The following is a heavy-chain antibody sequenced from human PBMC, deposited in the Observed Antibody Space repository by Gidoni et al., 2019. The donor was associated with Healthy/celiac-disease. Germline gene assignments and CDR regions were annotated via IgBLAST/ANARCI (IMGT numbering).Heavy chain of an antibody. Sequence: QVQLQESGPGLVTPSETLSLTCTVSGGPISSYSWSWIRQPPGKGLEWIGYIYYSGSTNYNPSLKSRVTISVDTSKNQFSLKLSSVTAADTAVYYCAGSTKYSSSGYVDYWGQGTLVTVSS. CDR3: AGSTKYSSSGYVDY. D-gene: IGHD6-13*01. CDR2: IYYSGST. J-gene: IGHJ4*02. CDR1: GGPISSYS. V-gene: IGHV4-59*01.